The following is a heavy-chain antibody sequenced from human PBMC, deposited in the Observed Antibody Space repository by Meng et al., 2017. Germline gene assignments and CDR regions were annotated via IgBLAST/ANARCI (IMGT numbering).Heavy chain of an antibody. Sequence: GESLKISCAASGFTFSSFAMSWVRQAPGKGLEWVSGISGNGGGTFYADSVKGRFSLSRDNSKNTLYLQMNSLRAEDTAVYYCARDHYDYGVRYFDYWGQGTLVTVSS. CDR1: GFTFSSFA. D-gene: IGHD4-17*01. J-gene: IGHJ4*02. CDR2: ISGNGGGT. V-gene: IGHV3-23*01. CDR3: ARDHYDYGVRYFDY.